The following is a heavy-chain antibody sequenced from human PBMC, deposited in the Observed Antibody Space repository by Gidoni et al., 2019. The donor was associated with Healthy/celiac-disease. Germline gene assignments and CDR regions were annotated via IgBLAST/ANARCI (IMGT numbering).Heavy chain of an antibody. D-gene: IGHD6-6*01. Sequence: QVQLQESGPGLVTPSETLSLTCTVSGGSVSSGSYYWSWIRQPPGKGLEWIGYIYYSGSTNYNPSLKSRVTISVDTSKNQFSLKLSSVTAADTAVYYCARGGFGGIAARPGVPDYYYMDVWGKGTTVTVSS. J-gene: IGHJ6*03. CDR2: IYYSGST. V-gene: IGHV4-61*01. CDR3: ARGGFGGIAARPGVPDYYYMDV. CDR1: GGSVSSGSYY.